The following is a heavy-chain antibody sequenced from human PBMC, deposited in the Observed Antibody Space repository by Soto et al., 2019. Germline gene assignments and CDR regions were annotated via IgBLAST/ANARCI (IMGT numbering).Heavy chain of an antibody. J-gene: IGHJ4*02. CDR2: ISTSDSTI. Sequence: GGSLRLSCAASGFTFSDYYMSWIRQAPGKGLEWVSYISTSDSTIYYAESVKGRFTISRDNSKNTLYLQMNSLRAEDTAVYYCAKDPHGGTGGFDYWGQGPLVTVSS. CDR3: AKDPHGGTGGFDY. CDR1: GFTFSDYY. D-gene: IGHD2-8*02. V-gene: IGHV3-11*04.